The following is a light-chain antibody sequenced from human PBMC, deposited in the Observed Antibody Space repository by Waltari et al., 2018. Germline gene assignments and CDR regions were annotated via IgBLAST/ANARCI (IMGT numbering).Light chain of an antibody. CDR1: RSVSSY. CDR2: DAS. Sequence: EIVLTHSPATLSLSPGERATLSCRASRSVSSYLACYQQKPGQAPRLRIYDASNRATGIPARFSGSGSGTDFTLTISSLEPEDFAVYYCQQRSNWRTTFGQGTKVEIK. J-gene: IGKJ1*01. V-gene: IGKV3-11*01. CDR3: QQRSNWRTT.